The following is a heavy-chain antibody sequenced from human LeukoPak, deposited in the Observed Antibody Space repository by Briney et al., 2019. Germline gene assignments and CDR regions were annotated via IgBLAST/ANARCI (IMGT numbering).Heavy chain of an antibody. D-gene: IGHD3-3*01. J-gene: IGHJ4*02. V-gene: IGHV3-23*01. CDR3: AKAKLQRVTVFGVVYYFGS. Sequence: PGGSLRLSCAVSGFTFTNYAMSWVRQAPGKGLEWVSAISGSGGSTYYADSVKGRFTISRDNSKNTLFLQVNSLRDEDTAVYYCAKAKLQRVTVFGVVYYFGSWGPGTLVSVSS. CDR2: ISGSGGST. CDR1: GFTFTNYA.